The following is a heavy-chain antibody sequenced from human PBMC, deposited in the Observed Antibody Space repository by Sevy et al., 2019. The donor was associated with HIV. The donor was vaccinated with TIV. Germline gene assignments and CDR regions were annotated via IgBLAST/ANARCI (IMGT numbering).Heavy chain of an antibody. Sequence: GGSLRLSCAASGFTFDDYAMHWVRQAPGKGLEWVSGISWNSGSIGYADSVKGRFTISRDNAKNSLYLQMNRLRAEDTALYYCAKDREGIAAAGTDYWGQGTLVTVSS. D-gene: IGHD6-13*01. J-gene: IGHJ4*02. CDR3: AKDREGIAAAGTDY. CDR1: GFTFDDYA. CDR2: ISWNSGSI. V-gene: IGHV3-9*01.